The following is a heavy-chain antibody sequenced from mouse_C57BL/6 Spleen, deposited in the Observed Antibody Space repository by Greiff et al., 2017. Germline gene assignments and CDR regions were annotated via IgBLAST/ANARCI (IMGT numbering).Heavy chain of an antibody. CDR3: ARRDYGSSYWYFDV. CDR1: GYTFTDYY. CDR2: IFPGSGST. V-gene: IGHV1-75*01. D-gene: IGHD1-1*01. J-gene: IGHJ1*03. Sequence: QVQLKQSGPELVKPGASVKISCKASGYTFTDYYINWVKQRPGQGLEWIGWIFPGSGSTYYNEKFKGKATLTVDKSSSAAYILLSSLPSEDSTVYFCARRDYGSSYWYFDVWGTGTTVTVSS.